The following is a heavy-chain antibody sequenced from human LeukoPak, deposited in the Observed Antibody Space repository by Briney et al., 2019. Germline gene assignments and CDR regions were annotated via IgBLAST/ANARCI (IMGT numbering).Heavy chain of an antibody. CDR1: GFTFSSYG. D-gene: IGHD6-19*01. Sequence: PGRSLRLSCAASGFTFSSYGMHWVRQAPGKGLEWVAVIWYDGSNKYYADSAKGRFTISRDNSKNTLYLQMNSLRAEDMAVYYCARDGAVAGTLDYWGQGTLVTVSS. V-gene: IGHV3-33*01. J-gene: IGHJ4*02. CDR3: ARDGAVAGTLDY. CDR2: IWYDGSNK.